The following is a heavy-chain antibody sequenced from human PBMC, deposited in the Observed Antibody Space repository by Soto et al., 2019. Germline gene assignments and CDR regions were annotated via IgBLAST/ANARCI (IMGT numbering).Heavy chain of an antibody. CDR3: ARDFHPSLLYSGSYYGYYYYGMDV. J-gene: IGHJ6*02. D-gene: IGHD1-26*01. CDR2: INPSGGST. V-gene: IGHV1-46*01. CDR1: GYTFTSYY. Sequence: ASVKVSCKASGYTFTSYYMHWVRQAPGQGLEWMGIINPSGGSTSYAQKFQGRVTMTRDTSTSTVYMELSSLRSEDTAVYYCARDFHPSLLYSGSYYGYYYYGMDVWGQGTTVTVSS.